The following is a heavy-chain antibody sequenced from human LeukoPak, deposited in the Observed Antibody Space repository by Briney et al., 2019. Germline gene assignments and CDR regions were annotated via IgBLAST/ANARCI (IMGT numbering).Heavy chain of an antibody. CDR1: GGSISSYY. D-gene: IGHD3-16*01. CDR3: AREGGPWFDP. Sequence: SETLSLTCTVSGGSISSYYWSWLRQPPGKGLEWIGYIYYSGSTNYNPSLKRRVTISVDTSKNQFSLKLSSVTAADTAVYYCAREGGPWFDPWVQGTLVTVSS. J-gene: IGHJ5*02. CDR2: IYYSGST. V-gene: IGHV4-59*01.